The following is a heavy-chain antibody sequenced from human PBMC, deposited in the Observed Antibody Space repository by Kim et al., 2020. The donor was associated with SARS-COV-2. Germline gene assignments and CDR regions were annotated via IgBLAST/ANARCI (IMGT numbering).Heavy chain of an antibody. J-gene: IGHJ4*02. D-gene: IGHD2-8*01. CDR3: ARGYRVSYYLDY. V-gene: IGHV3-11*01. Sequence: YYADSVKGRFTISSDNAKNSRYLQRNSLRAEETAVYYCARGYRVSYYLDYWGQGTLVTVSS.